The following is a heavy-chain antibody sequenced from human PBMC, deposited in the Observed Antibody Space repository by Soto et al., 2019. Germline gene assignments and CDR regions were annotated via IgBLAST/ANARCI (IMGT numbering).Heavy chain of an antibody. J-gene: IGHJ4*02. Sequence: GESLKISCKGSGYSFTSYWIGWVRQMPGKGLEWMGIIYPGDSDTRYSPSFQGQVTISADKSISTAYLQWSSLKASDTAMYYCARPGVTAMVKWVTADYWGQGILVTV. D-gene: IGHD5-18*01. CDR1: GYSFTSYW. V-gene: IGHV5-51*01. CDR3: ARPGVTAMVKWVTADY. CDR2: IYPGDSDT.